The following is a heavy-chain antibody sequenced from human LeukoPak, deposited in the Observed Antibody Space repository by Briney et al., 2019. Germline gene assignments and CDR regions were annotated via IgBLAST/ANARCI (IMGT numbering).Heavy chain of an antibody. CDR3: AKGEVYDYGDYGFDY. CDR1: GFTFSSYA. CDR2: ISSNGGST. J-gene: IGHJ4*02. D-gene: IGHD4-17*01. V-gene: IGHV3-64*01. Sequence: GGSLRLSCAASGFTFSSYAMHWVRQAPGKGLEYVSAISSNGGSTYYANSVKGRFTISRDNSKNTLYLQMNSLRAEDTAVYYCAKGEVYDYGDYGFDYWGQGTLVTVSS.